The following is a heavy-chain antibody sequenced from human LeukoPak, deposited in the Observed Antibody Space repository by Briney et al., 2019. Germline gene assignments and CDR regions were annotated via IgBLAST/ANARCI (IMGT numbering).Heavy chain of an antibody. CDR2: IYYSGST. V-gene: IGHV4-61*01. CDR1: GGSVSSGSYY. Sequence: SETLSLTCTVSGGSVSSGSYYWSWIRQPPGKGLEWIGYIYYSGSTNYNPSLKSRVTISVDTSKNQFSLKLSSVTAADTAVYYCARDPIYGSGSYSSSGGMDVWGKGTTVTVSS. J-gene: IGHJ6*04. CDR3: ARDPIYGSGSYSSSGGMDV. D-gene: IGHD3-10*01.